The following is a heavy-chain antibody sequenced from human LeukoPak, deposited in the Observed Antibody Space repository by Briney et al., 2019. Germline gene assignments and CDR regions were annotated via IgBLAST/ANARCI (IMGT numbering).Heavy chain of an antibody. J-gene: IGHJ5*02. CDR3: ATSPRRALANWFDP. Sequence: PSETLSLTCTVSGGSISSYYWSWIRQSPGKGLEWIGYIYYSGSTNYNPSLKRRVTISVDTSKNQFSLKLSSVTAADTAVYYCATSPRRALANWFDPWRQGTLVTVSS. CDR1: GGSISSYY. CDR2: IYYSGST. D-gene: IGHD3-3*02. V-gene: IGHV4-59*01.